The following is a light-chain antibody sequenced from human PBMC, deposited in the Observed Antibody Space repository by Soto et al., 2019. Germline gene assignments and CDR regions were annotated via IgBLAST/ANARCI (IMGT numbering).Light chain of an antibody. CDR2: EVN. CDR3: SSYAGNNNVV. J-gene: IGLJ2*01. Sequence: QSALTQPPSASGSPGQSVTISCTGTSSDVGDYKFVSWYQQHPGKAPKLLMYEVNRRPSGVPDRFSGSKSGNTASLTVSGLQAEDEAEYYCSSYAGNNNVVFGGGTQLTV. V-gene: IGLV2-8*01. CDR1: SSDVGDYKF.